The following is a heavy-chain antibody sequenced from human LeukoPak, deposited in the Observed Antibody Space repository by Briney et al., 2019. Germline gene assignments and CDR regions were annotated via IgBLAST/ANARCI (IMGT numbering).Heavy chain of an antibody. J-gene: IGHJ4*02. Sequence: SETLSLTCAVYGGSFSGYYWSWIRQPPGKGLEWIGEINHSGNTNYNPSLKSRVTISVDTSKNQFSLKLSSVTAADTAVYYCARARYYYDSSVDYWGQGTLVTVSS. CDR3: ARARYYYDSSVDY. CDR1: GGSFSGYY. CDR2: INHSGNT. D-gene: IGHD3-22*01. V-gene: IGHV4-34*01.